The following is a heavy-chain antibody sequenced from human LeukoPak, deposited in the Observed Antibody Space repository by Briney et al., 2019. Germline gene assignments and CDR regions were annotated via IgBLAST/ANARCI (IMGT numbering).Heavy chain of an antibody. V-gene: IGHV4-59*01. CDR3: ARGGYYYMDV. CDR1: GGSMNPYY. J-gene: IGHJ6*03. Sequence: PSETLSLTCTVSGGSMNPYYWSWLRQPPGQGLEWLAYISYSGNTKYNPSLKSRVIISVDTSKNHFSLKLSSVTAADTAVYYCARGGYYYMDVWGKGTTVTVSS. CDR2: ISYSGNT.